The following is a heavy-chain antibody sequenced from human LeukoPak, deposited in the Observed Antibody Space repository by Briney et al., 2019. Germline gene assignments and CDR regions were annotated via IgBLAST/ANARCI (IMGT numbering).Heavy chain of an antibody. CDR2: ISYDGSNK. D-gene: IGHD3-3*01. J-gene: IGHJ4*02. V-gene: IGHV3-30*04. CDR3: ARGRGASGITIFGVVIEFDY. CDR1: GFTFSSYA. Sequence: GRSLRLSCAASGFTFSSYAMHWVRQAPGKGLEWVAVISYDGSNKYYADSVKGRFTISRDNSKNTLYLQMNSLRAEDTAVYYCARGRGASGITIFGVVIEFDYWGQGTLVTVSS.